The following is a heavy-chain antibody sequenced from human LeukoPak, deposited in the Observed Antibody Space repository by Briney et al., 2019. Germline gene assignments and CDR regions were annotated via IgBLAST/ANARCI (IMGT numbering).Heavy chain of an antibody. CDR2: VNADGGNT. CDR3: TKRVKYGGTWDHFAD. V-gene: IGHV3-23*01. CDR1: GFTFDNYR. Sequence: PGGSLRLSCAASGFTFDNYRISWVRQAPGKGLEWVSTVNADGGNTYYADSVKGRFTISRDNSESTLILQMNSLRVEDTALYYCTKRVKYGGTWDHFADWGQGTLVTVSS. D-gene: IGHD1-26*01. J-gene: IGHJ4*02.